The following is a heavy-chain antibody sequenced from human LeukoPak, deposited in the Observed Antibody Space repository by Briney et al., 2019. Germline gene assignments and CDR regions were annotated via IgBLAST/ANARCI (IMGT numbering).Heavy chain of an antibody. V-gene: IGHV3-43*02. CDR1: GFTFTDYD. Sequence: PGGSLRLSCASSGFTFTDYDMLWVRRVSGKGLEWVSLISVDGGRTYYADSVKGRFNISRDNGKNSLYLQMNSLRTEDTALYYCVRNFDYWGQGALVTVSS. CDR3: VRNFDY. J-gene: IGHJ4*02. CDR2: ISVDGGRT.